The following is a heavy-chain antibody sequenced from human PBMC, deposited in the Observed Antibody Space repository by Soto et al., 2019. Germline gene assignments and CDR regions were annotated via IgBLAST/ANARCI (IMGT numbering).Heavy chain of an antibody. CDR1: GGSFSGYY. J-gene: IGHJ4*02. D-gene: IGHD3-3*01. CDR2: INHSGST. CDR3: ARKTSFLIRFLEWPLDY. Sequence: PSETLSLTCAVYGGSFSGYYWSWIRQPPGKGLEWIGEINHSGSTNYNPSLKSRVTISVDTSKNQFSLKLSSVTAADTAVYYCARKTSFLIRFLEWPLDYWGQGTLVT. V-gene: IGHV4-34*01.